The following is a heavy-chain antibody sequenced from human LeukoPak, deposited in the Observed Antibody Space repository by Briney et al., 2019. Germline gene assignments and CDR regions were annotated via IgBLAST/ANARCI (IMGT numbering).Heavy chain of an antibody. Sequence: SVKVSCKASGGTFSSYAISWVRQAPGQGLEWMGGIIPIFGTANYAQKFQGRVTITTDESTSTAYMELSSLGSEDTAVYYCARAVGTTVTTALFDYWGQGTLVTVSS. J-gene: IGHJ4*02. CDR1: GGTFSSYA. CDR2: IIPIFGTA. CDR3: ARAVGTTVTTALFDY. D-gene: IGHD4-17*01. V-gene: IGHV1-69*05.